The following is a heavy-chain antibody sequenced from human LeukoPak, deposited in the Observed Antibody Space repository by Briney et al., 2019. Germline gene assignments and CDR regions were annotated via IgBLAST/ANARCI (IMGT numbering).Heavy chain of an antibody. J-gene: IGHJ4*02. V-gene: IGHV1-18*01. Sequence: ASVKVSCKASGYTFIAYGISWVRQAPGQGLEWMGWISAYSGNANYAQKVQGRVTVTTDTSTSTAYMELTSLTSDDTAVYYCARAIIPSPFDYWGQGTLVTVSS. CDR2: ISAYSGNA. CDR3: ARAIIPSPFDY. CDR1: GYTFIAYG.